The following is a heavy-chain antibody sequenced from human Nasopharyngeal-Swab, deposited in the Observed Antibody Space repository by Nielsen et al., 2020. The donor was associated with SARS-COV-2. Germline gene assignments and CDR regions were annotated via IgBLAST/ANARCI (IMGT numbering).Heavy chain of an antibody. D-gene: IGHD6-19*01. CDR1: GFTFSSYE. J-gene: IGHJ3*02. V-gene: IGHV3-48*03. CDR2: ISSSGSTI. Sequence: GGSLRLSCAASGFTFSSYEMNWVRQAPGKGLEWVSYISSSGSTIYYADSVKGRFTISRDNAKNSLYLQMNSLRAEETAVYYCARETYSSGWYLAFDIWGQGTMVTVSS. CDR3: ARETYSSGWYLAFDI.